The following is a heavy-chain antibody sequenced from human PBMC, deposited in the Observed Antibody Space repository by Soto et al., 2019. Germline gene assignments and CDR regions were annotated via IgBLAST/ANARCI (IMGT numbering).Heavy chain of an antibody. Sequence: GASVKVSCKVSGYTLTELSMHWVRQAPGKGLEWMGGFDPEDGETIYAQKFQGRVTMTEDTSTDTAYMELSSLRSEDTAVYYCATVRARWLQCGFDYWGPGTLVIVSS. CDR2: FDPEDGET. CDR3: ATVRARWLQCGFDY. V-gene: IGHV1-24*01. CDR1: GYTLTELS. J-gene: IGHJ4*02. D-gene: IGHD5-12*01.